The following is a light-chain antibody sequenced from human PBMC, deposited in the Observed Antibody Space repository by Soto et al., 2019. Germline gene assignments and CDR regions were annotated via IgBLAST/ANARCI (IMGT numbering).Light chain of an antibody. V-gene: IGLV4-69*01. Sequence: QSVLTQSPSASASLGASVKLTCTLSSGHSSYAIAWHQQQPEKGPRYLMKLNSDGSHSKGDGIPDRFSGSSSGAERYLPISGLQSEDEADYYCQTWGTGHYVFGTGTKLTVL. CDR2: LNSDGSH. CDR3: QTWGTGHYV. CDR1: SGHSSYA. J-gene: IGLJ1*01.